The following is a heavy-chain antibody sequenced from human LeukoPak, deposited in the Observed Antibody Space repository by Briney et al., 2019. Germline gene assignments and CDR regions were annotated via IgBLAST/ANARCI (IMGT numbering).Heavy chain of an antibody. D-gene: IGHD1-26*01. V-gene: IGHV3-20*04. CDR3: ATTGSGSYYDY. Sequence: GRSLRLSCAASGFTFDDYGMSWVRQAPGKGLEWVSGINWNGGSTGYADSVKGRFTISRDNAKNSLYLQMNSLRAEDTAVYYCATTGSGSYYDYWGQGTLVTVSS. CDR1: GFTFDDYG. CDR2: INWNGGST. J-gene: IGHJ4*02.